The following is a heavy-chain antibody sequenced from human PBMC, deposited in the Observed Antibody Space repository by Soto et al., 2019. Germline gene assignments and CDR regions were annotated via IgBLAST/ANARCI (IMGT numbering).Heavy chain of an antibody. J-gene: IGHJ4*02. CDR1: GFTFSSYG. V-gene: IGHV4-39*01. CDR2: IYYSGST. CDR3: ARDYDSSGK. D-gene: IGHD3-22*01. Sequence: GSLRLSCAASGFTFSSYGMHWIRQPPGKGLEWIGSIYYSGSTYYNPSLKSRVTISVDTSKNQFSLKLSSVTAADTAVYYCARDYDSSGKWGQGTLVTVSS.